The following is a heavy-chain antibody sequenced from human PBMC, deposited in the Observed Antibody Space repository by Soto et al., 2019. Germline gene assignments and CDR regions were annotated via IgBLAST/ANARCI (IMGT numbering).Heavy chain of an antibody. D-gene: IGHD3-10*01. CDR1: GGTFSSYA. Sequence: QVQLVQSGAEVKKPGSSVKVPCKASGGTFSSYAISWVRQAPGQGLEWMGGIIPIFGTANYAQKFQGRVTITADESTSTAYMELSSLRSEDTAVYYCARDADYGSGSFHFDYWGQGTLVTVSS. J-gene: IGHJ4*02. CDR2: IIPIFGTA. V-gene: IGHV1-69*01. CDR3: ARDADYGSGSFHFDY.